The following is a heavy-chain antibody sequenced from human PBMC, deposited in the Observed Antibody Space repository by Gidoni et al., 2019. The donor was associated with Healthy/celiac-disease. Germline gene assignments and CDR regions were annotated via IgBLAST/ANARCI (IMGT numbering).Heavy chain of an antibody. CDR1: GFTFSDYY. CDR3: AGESTVTENWFDP. D-gene: IGHD4-17*01. CDR2: ISRSGSTI. J-gene: IGHJ5*02. V-gene: IGHV3-11*01. Sequence: QVQLVESGGGLVKPGGSLRLSCAASGFTFSDYYMSWIRPAPGKGLGGVSYISRSGSTIYDAVSVKGRFTISRDNAKNSLYLQMNSLRAEDTAVYYWAGESTVTENWFDPWGQGTLVTVSS.